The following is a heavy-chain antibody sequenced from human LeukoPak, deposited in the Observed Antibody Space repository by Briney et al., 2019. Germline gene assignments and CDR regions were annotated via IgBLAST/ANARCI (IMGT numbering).Heavy chain of an antibody. CDR3: AKDATPRNSIWDYFDC. CDR2: IGSPGET. J-gene: IGHJ4*02. Sequence: GGSLRLSCAASGFDFNIHAMSWVRQAPGKGLEWISTIGSPGETYYADSVKGRFTVSRDNSRSTLYLQMDSLRAEDAAVYYCAKDATPRNSIWDYFDCWGQGTLITISS. CDR1: GFDFNIHA. D-gene: IGHD1-14*01. V-gene: IGHV3-23*01.